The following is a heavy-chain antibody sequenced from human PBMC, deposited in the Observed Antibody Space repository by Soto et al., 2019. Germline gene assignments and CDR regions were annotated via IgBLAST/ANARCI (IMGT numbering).Heavy chain of an antibody. CDR2: ILDDGNNK. CDR1: RFTFSNHI. D-gene: IGHD3-10*01. Sequence: GGSLRLSCAASRFTFSNHIMHWVRQAPGKGLEWVAVILDDGNNKYYADSVKGRFTISRDNSKNTLYLQMNSLRTEDTAVYYCARDDEGGSYCDLGHWGQGTLVTVSS. J-gene: IGHJ4*02. CDR3: ARDDEGGSYCDLGH. V-gene: IGHV3-30-3*01.